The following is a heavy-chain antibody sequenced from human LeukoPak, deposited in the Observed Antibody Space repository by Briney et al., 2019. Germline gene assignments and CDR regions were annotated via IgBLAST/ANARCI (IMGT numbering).Heavy chain of an antibody. J-gene: IGHJ4*02. CDR3: ARDLLVSGPEQLLFFSY. CDR1: GYTFTSYG. CDR2: ISAYNGNT. Sequence: ASVKVSCKASGYTFTSYGISWVRQAPGQGLEWMGWISAYNGNTNYAQKLQGRVTMTTDTSTSIAYMELRSLRSDDTAVYYCARDLLVSGPEQLLFFSYWGQGTLVTVSS. D-gene: IGHD2-2*01. V-gene: IGHV1-18*04.